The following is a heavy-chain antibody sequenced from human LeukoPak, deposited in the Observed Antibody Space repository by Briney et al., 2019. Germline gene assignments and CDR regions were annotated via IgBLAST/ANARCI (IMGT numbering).Heavy chain of an antibody. Sequence: GGSLRLSCAASGFTFSSYVMHWVRQAPGKGLEWVAIISYDGSNEYYADSVKGRFTISRDNSKNSLYLQMNSLRAEDTAVYYCARALIGYYFDYWGQGTLVTVSS. V-gene: IGHV3-30*04. CDR1: GFTFSSYV. CDR3: ARALIGYYFDY. D-gene: IGHD2-8*01. CDR2: ISYDGSNE. J-gene: IGHJ4*02.